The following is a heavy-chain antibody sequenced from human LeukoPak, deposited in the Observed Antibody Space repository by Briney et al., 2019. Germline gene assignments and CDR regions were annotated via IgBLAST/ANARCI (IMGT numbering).Heavy chain of an antibody. CDR1: GGSFSGYY. D-gene: IGHD3-3*01. CDR3: ARGGGDFWSGYWYYFDY. CDR2: IYYSGST. Sequence: TSETLSLTCAVYGGSFSGYYWSWTRQPPGKGLEWIGYIYYSGSTNYNPSLTSRVTISLDTSNNQFSLKLSSVTAADTAVYYCARGGGDFWSGYWYYFDYWGQGTLVTVSS. V-gene: IGHV4-59*01. J-gene: IGHJ4*02.